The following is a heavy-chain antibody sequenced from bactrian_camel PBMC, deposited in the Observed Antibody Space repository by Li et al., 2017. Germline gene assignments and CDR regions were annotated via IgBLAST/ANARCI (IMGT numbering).Heavy chain of an antibody. J-gene: IGHJ4*01. CDR1: GYTGSSYC. CDR2: ISQATIT. CDR3: AARFGGPVYCQSGLLEDEYTF. Sequence: QVQLVESGGGSVQAGGSLRLSCAYSGYTGSSYCMGWFRQVPGKEREGVAAISQATITDYADSVRGRFTISRNSAKSTLYLQMNSLKSEDTAVYYCAARFGGPVYCQSGLLEDEYTFWGQGTQVTVS. D-gene: IGHD3*01. V-gene: IGHV3S55*01.